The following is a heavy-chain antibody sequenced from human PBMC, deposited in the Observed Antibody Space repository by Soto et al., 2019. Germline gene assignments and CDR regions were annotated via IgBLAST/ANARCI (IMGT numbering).Heavy chain of an antibody. CDR3: TRSAEYPYASVWYFDI. D-gene: IGHD2-8*01. CDR2: IRSKANSYAT. V-gene: IGHV3-73*01. CDR1: GFTFSGSA. J-gene: IGHJ2*01. Sequence: GGSLRLSCAASGFTFSGSAMHWVRQASGKGLEWVGRIRSKANSYATAYAASVKGRFTISRDDSKNTAYLQMNSLKTEETAVYYRTRSAEYPYASVWYFDIWGRGTLVTVSS.